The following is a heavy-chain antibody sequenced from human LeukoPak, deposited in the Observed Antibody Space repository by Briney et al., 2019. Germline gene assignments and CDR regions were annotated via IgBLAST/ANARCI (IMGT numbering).Heavy chain of an antibody. V-gene: IGHV1-46*01. CDR3: VREESGGYFDY. CDR1: GYIFTTYG. Sequence: ASVKVSCKASGYIFTTYGVTWVRQAPGQGLEWVGRIAPSVDTTNYAQKFRGRVTMTRDTSTSTVYMELSSLRSDDTAIYYCVREESGGYFDYWGQGTLVTVSS. CDR2: IAPSVDTT. J-gene: IGHJ4*02. D-gene: IGHD2-8*02.